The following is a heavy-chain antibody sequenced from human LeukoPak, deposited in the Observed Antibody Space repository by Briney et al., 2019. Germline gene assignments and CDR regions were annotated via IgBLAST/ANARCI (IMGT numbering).Heavy chain of an antibody. V-gene: IGHV4-59*01. CDR3: ASSDYGGNFYYFDY. Sequence: SETLSLTCTVSGGSISSYYWSWIRQPPGKGLEWIGYIYYSGSTNYNPSLKSRVTISVDTSKNQFSLKLSSVTAADTAVYYCASSDYGGNFYYFDYRGQGTLVTVSS. J-gene: IGHJ4*02. D-gene: IGHD4-23*01. CDR1: GGSISSYY. CDR2: IYYSGST.